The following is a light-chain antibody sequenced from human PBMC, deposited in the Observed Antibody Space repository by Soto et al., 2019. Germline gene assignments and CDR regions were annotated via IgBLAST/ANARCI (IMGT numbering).Light chain of an antibody. V-gene: IGKV3-11*01. CDR2: GAS. CDR3: QQRTNWPPIT. Sequence: EIVLTQSPATLSLSPGERATLSCRASQSVRSNLAWYQQKPGQAPRLLIYGASSRSTGIPDRFSGSGSGTDFTLTISRLEPEDFAVYYCQQRTNWPPITFGQGTRLEIK. CDR1: QSVRSN. J-gene: IGKJ5*01.